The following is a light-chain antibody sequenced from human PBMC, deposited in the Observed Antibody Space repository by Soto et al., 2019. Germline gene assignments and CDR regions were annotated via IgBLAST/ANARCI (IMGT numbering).Light chain of an antibody. CDR2: SYN. CDR3: AAWDVSLDGVV. CDR1: SSNIGSNT. V-gene: IGLV1-44*01. Sequence: QSVLTQPPSASGTPGQRVTISCSGSSSNIGSNTVHWYQQLPGTAPKLLVYSYNQRPSGVPDRFSASKSGTSASLAISGLQSEDEADYYCAAWDVSLDGVVFGGGTKLTVL. J-gene: IGLJ2*01.